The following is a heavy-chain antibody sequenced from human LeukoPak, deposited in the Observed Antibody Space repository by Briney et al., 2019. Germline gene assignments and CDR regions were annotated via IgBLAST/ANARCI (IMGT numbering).Heavy chain of an antibody. V-gene: IGHV4-59*11. CDR1: GGSISSHY. Sequence: SETLSLTCTVSGGSISSHYWSWIRQPPGKGLEWIGYIYYSGSTNYNPSLKSRVTISVDTSKNQFSLTLSSVTAADTAVYYCARGGVVVAATPNYFDYWGQGTLVTVSS. CDR3: ARGGVVVAATPNYFDY. D-gene: IGHD2-15*01. CDR2: IYYSGST. J-gene: IGHJ4*02.